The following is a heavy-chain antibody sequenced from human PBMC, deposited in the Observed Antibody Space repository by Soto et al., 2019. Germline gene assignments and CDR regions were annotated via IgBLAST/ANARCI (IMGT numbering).Heavy chain of an antibody. J-gene: IGHJ5*02. Sequence: SEMLSLTCTVSGDSISSGDYYWSWIRQPPGKGLEWIGYIYYSGSTYYNPSLKSRVTISVDTSKNQFSLKLSSVTAADTAVYYCARDSVNDYYDSSGSNWFDPWGQGTLITVSS. V-gene: IGHV4-30-4*01. CDR1: GDSISSGDYY. CDR3: ARDSVNDYYDSSGSNWFDP. D-gene: IGHD3-22*01. CDR2: IYYSGST.